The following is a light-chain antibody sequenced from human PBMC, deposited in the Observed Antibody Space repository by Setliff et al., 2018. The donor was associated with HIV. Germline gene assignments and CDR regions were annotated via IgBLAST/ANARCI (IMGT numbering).Light chain of an antibody. CDR2: EEN. V-gene: IGLV6-57*01. Sequence: NFMLSQPQSVSESPGKTVTISSIRSSGSIASDYVQWYHQRPGSSPTTVNYEENQRPSGVPDRFSGSIDSSSNAASLTLSGLKAEDEADYYCQSYDRSSYVVGTGTKVTVL. J-gene: IGLJ1*01. CDR3: QSYDRSSYV. CDR1: SGSIASDY.